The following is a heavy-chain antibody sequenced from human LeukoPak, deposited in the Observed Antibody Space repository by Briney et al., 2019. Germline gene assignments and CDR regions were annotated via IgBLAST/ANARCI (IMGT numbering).Heavy chain of an antibody. CDR2: ISYDGSNK. V-gene: IGHV3-30-3*01. Sequence: PGGSLRLSCAASGFTFSSYAMHWVRQAPGKGLEWVAVISYDGSNKYYADSVKGRFTISRDNSKNTLYLQMNSLRAGDTAVYYCARDRAAAGYFDYWGQGTLVTVSS. J-gene: IGHJ4*02. D-gene: IGHD6-13*01. CDR1: GFTFSSYA. CDR3: ARDRAAAGYFDY.